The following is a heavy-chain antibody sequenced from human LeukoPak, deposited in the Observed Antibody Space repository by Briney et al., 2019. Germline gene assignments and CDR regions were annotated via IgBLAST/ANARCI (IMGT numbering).Heavy chain of an antibody. J-gene: IGHJ5*02. CDR1: GYTFTSYY. CDR3: ARDRDIVVVPAARNWFDP. V-gene: IGHV1-46*01. Sequence: ASVKVSCKASGYTFTSYYMHWVRQAPGQGLEWMGIINPSGGSTSYAQKFQGRVTVTRATSTSTVYMELSRLGSEDTAVYYCARDRDIVVVPAARNWFDPWGERTRVTVSS. CDR2: INPSGGST. D-gene: IGHD2-2*01.